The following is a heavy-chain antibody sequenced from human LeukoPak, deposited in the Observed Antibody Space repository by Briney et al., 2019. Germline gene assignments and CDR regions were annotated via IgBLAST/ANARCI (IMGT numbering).Heavy chain of an antibody. D-gene: IGHD1-26*01. CDR2: INPNSGGT. CDR3: AREKIVGATSGYWFDP. V-gene: IGHV1-2*02. J-gene: IGHJ5*02. CDR1: GYTFTGYY. Sequence: GASVKVSCKASGYTFTGYYMHWVRQAPGQGLEWMGWINPNSGGTNYAQKFQGRVTMTRDTSISTAYMELSRLRSDDTAVYYCAREKIVGATSGYWFDPWGQGTLVTVSS.